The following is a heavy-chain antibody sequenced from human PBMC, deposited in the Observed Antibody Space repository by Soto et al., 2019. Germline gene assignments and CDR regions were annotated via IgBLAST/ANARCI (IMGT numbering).Heavy chain of an antibody. CDR3: ARESDIVVVVAATKGVWSWFDP. Sequence: QVQLVQSGAEVKKPGSSVKVSCKASGGTFSSYAISWVRQAPGQGLEWMGGIIPIFGTANYAQKFQGRVTITADESTSTAYMELSSLRSEDTAVYYCARESDIVVVVAATKGVWSWFDPWGQGTLVTVSS. J-gene: IGHJ5*02. V-gene: IGHV1-69*01. CDR2: IIPIFGTA. CDR1: GGTFSSYA. D-gene: IGHD2-15*01.